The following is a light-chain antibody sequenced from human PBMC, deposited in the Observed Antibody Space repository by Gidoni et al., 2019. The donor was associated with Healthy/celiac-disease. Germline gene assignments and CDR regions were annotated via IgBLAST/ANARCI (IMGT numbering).Light chain of an antibody. V-gene: IGKV1-33*01. CDR1: QDISNY. CDR3: QQYDNLLT. CDR2: DAS. J-gene: IGKJ4*01. Sequence: DIQMTQSPSSLSASVGDRVTITCQASQDISNYLNWYQQKPGKAPKLLIYDASNLETGVPSRFSGSGSGTDFTFTISSLQPEDIATYYCQQYDNLLTFGGXTKMEIK.